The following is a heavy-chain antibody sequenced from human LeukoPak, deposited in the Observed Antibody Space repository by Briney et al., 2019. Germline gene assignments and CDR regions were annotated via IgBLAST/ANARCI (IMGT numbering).Heavy chain of an antibody. J-gene: IGHJ4*02. V-gene: IGHV3-7*03. CDR1: GFTFSSYW. Sequence: GGSLRLSCAASGFTFSSYWMSWVRQAPGKGLEWVANIKQDGSEKYYVDSVKGRFTISRDNAKNSLYLQMSSLRAEDTAVHFCARGQTTVTNWGQGTLVTVSS. CDR2: IKQDGSEK. D-gene: IGHD4-17*01. CDR3: ARGQTTVTN.